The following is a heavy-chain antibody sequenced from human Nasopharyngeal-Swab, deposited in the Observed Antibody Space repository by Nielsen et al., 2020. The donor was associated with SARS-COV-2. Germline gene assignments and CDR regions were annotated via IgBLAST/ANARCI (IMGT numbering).Heavy chain of an antibody. J-gene: IGHJ4*02. CDR3: AKKDIVVVVAATVFDY. D-gene: IGHD2-15*01. Sequence: ETLSLTCAASGFTFSSYAMSWVRQAPGKGLEWVSAISGSGGSTYYADSVKGRFTISRDNSKNTLYLQMNSLRAEDTAVYYCAKKDIVVVVAATVFDYWGQGTLVTVSS. CDR1: GFTFSSYA. V-gene: IGHV3-23*01. CDR2: ISGSGGST.